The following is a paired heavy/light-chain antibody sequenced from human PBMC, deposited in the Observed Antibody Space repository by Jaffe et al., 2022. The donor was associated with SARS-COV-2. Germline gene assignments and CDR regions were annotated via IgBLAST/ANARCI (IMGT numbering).Light chain of an antibody. CDR3: QQYGSSVWT. J-gene: IGKJ1*01. CDR2: GAS. CDR1: QSVSSTD. V-gene: IGKV3-20*01. Sequence: EIVLMQSPGTLSLSPGERATLSCRASQSVSSTDLAWYQQKPGQAPRLLIYGASSRATGIPDRFSGSGSGTDFTLTISRLEPEDFAVYYCQQYGSSVWTFGHGTKVELK.
Heavy chain of an antibody. CDR2: IFYRGST. CDR1: GDSVRNYY. CDR3: ARAGYCSGGTCYNWFDP. D-gene: IGHD2-15*01. V-gene: IGHV4-59*02. Sequence: QVQLQESGPGLVKPSETLSLTCTVSGDSVRNYYWSWIRQAPGKGLECVGYIFYRGSTNSNPSLEGRVTILVDTSKNQFSLKLSSVTAADTAVYYCARAGYCSGGTCYNWFDPWGQGTLVTVSS. J-gene: IGHJ5*02.